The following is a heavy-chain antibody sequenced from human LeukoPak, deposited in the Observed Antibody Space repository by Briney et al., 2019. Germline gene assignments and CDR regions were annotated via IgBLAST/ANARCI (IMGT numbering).Heavy chain of an antibody. CDR1: GYTFTGYY. CDR2: INPNSGGT. J-gene: IGHJ5*02. CDR3: ARTRVIGYCGGGSCFNWFDP. D-gene: IGHD2-15*01. Sequence: ASVKVSCKASGYTFTGYYMHWVRQAPGQGLEWMGWINPNSGGTNYAQKFQGRVTMTRDTSISTAYMELRSLTSEDTAIYFCARTRVIGYCGGGSCFNWFDPWGQGTLVTVSS. V-gene: IGHV1-2*02.